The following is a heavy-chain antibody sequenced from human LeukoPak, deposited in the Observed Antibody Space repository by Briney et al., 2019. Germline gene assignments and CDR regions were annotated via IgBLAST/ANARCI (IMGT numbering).Heavy chain of an antibody. D-gene: IGHD3-22*01. CDR2: INGDGSST. V-gene: IGHV3-74*01. J-gene: IGHJ4*02. Sequence: SGGSLRLSCAASGFTFSSYWMHWVRQAPGKGLVWVSRINGDGSSTSYADSVKGRFTISRDNAKNTLYLQMNSLRAEDTAVYYCVRDNLYYYDNSGYWFDYWGQGTLVTVSS. CDR3: VRDNLYYYDNSGYWFDY. CDR1: GFTFSSYW.